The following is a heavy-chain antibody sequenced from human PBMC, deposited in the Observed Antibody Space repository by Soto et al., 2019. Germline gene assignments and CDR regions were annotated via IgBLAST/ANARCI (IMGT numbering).Heavy chain of an antibody. V-gene: IGHV4-4*02. CDR2: IYHSGST. D-gene: IGHD4-17*01. CDR3: AIRTTVTTRLGY. CDR1: GGSISSSNW. Sequence: QVQLQESGPGLVKPSGTLSLTCAVSGGSISSSNWGSWLRQPPGKGLEWIGEIYHSGSTNDNPSLKSRVTISVDKSKHQLSLKLSSMTAEDTAVYYCAIRTTVTTRLGYWGQVTLVTVSS. J-gene: IGHJ4*02.